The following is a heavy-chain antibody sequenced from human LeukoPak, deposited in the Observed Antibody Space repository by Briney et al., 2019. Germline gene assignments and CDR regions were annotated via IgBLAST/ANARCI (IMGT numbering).Heavy chain of an antibody. CDR3: ASQSFGRFDP. Sequence: GGSLRLSCAASGFTFSNYGIHWVRQAPGKGLEWVGNIKEDGGVKYYVDSVKGRFTISRDNAKNSLYLQMNSLRVEDTAVYYCASQSFGRFDPWGQGTRVTVSS. CDR2: IKEDGGVK. CDR1: GFTFSNYG. V-gene: IGHV3-7*02. J-gene: IGHJ5*02. D-gene: IGHD3-16*01.